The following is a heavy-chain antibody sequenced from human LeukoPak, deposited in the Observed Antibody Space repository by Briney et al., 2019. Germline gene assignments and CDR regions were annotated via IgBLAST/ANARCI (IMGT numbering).Heavy chain of an antibody. Sequence: SETLSLTCAVSGASLSHYHVNCFRQPPGKGLEWIASVFDNEDANYNPSLESRVTISLDTSKSHVSLRLTSVTAADTAVYFCAKGDTVTTSPFDYWGQGILVTVSS. CDR1: GASLSHYH. CDR3: AKGDTVTTSPFDY. J-gene: IGHJ4*02. CDR2: VFDNEDA. D-gene: IGHD4-17*01. V-gene: IGHV4-59*01.